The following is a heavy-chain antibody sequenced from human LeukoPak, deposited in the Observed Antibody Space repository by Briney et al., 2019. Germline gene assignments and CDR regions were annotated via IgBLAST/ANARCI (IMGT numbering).Heavy chain of an antibody. Sequence: GGSLRLSCAASGFTFSSYDMSWVRQAPGKGLEWVPPISGSGCRSYFAGSVKGRFTISRGDSKNTLYLQMNSLRSEDTSVYDCAKDRGGGYYYAGSRYYDYWGQGTLVTVSS. CDR3: AKDRGGGYYYAGSRYYDY. CDR2: ISGSGCRS. J-gene: IGHJ4*02. D-gene: IGHD3-22*01. V-gene: IGHV3-23*01. CDR1: GFTFSSYD.